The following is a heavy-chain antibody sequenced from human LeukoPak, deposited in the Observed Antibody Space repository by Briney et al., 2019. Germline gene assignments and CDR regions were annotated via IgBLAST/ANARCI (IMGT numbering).Heavy chain of an antibody. CDR1: GFTFSTYW. CDR3: ARGGSYYRY. CDR2: IKKDGSEK. J-gene: IGHJ4*02. D-gene: IGHD1-26*01. V-gene: IGHV3-7*01. Sequence: GGSLRLSCAASGFTFSTYWMSWVRQAPGKGLEWVANIKKDGSEKYYVDSVKGRLTISRDNAKNSLYLQMNSLRAEDTAAYYCARGGSYYRYWGQGTLVTVSS.